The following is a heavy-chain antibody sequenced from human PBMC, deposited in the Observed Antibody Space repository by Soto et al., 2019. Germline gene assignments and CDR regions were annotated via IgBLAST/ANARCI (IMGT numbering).Heavy chain of an antibody. V-gene: IGHV4-61*08. J-gene: IGHJ6*02. CDR2: VYSTGTT. CDR3: ARVSKRFAPHDPKTAYFFAMDV. D-gene: IGHD1-1*01. Sequence: ASKTVYLTCVVSGDSVSSSDFQWTWIRQPPVKPLEWIGYVYSTGTTIYSHSLKSRVDMSVDTSENQCSLKVRSVTAADAAVYFCARVSKRFAPHDPKTAYFFAMDVWPPGTTV. CDR1: GDSVSSSDFQ.